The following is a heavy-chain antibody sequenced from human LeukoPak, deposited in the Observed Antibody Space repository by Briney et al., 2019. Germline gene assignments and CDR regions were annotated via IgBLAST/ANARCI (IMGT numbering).Heavy chain of an antibody. J-gene: IGHJ4*02. D-gene: IGHD2-21*02. CDR1: GYSISSGYY. CDR3: SRGGDDSKVGRY. V-gene: IGHV4-38-2*02. Sequence: PSETLSLTCSVSGYSISSGYYWGWIRQPSGKGLEWIGEMHFSGTPYYNPSLSSRATISVDTSKNQFSLILKSVTAADTAVYFCSRGGDDSKVGRYWGQGALVTVSS. CDR2: MHFSGTP.